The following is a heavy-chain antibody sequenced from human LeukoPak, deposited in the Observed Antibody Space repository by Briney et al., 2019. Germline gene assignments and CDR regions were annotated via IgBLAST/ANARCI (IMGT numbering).Heavy chain of an antibody. CDR2: ISAYNGNT. D-gene: IGHD3-9*01. V-gene: IGHV1-18*01. CDR3: AGGGILTGYLFVQFVAFDY. CDR1: GYTFTSYG. Sequence: GASVKVSCKASGYTFTSYGISWVRQAPGQGLEWMGWISAYNGNTNYAQKLQGRVTMTTDTSTSTAYMELRGLRSDDTAVCYCAGGGILTGYLFVQFVAFDYWGQGTLVTVSS. J-gene: IGHJ4*02.